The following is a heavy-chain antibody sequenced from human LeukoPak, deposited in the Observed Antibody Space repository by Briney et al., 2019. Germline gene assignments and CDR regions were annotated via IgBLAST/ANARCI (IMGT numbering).Heavy chain of an antibody. CDR2: ISSSGSTI. Sequence: PGGSLRLSCAASGFTFSSYEMNWVRQAPGKGLEWVSYISSSGSTIYYADSVKGRFTISRDNAKNSLYLQMNSLRAEDTAVYYCVRDLGYCSGGSCKPVSHFDYWGQGTLVTVSS. D-gene: IGHD2-15*01. CDR3: VRDLGYCSGGSCKPVSHFDY. J-gene: IGHJ4*02. V-gene: IGHV3-48*03. CDR1: GFTFSSYE.